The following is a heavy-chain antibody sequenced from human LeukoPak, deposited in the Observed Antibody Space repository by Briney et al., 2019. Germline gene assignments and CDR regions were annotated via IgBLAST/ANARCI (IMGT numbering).Heavy chain of an antibody. V-gene: IGHV5-51*01. CDR2: IYPGDSGT. Sequence: GESLKISCKGSGYSFTSYWIGWVRQMPGKGLEWMGIIYPGDSGTRYSPSFQGQVTISADKSISTAYLQWSSLKASDTAMYYCARLIVATYVAVYYFDYWGQGTLVTVSS. J-gene: IGHJ4*02. CDR1: GYSFTSYW. D-gene: IGHD5-12*01. CDR3: ARLIVATYVAVYYFDY.